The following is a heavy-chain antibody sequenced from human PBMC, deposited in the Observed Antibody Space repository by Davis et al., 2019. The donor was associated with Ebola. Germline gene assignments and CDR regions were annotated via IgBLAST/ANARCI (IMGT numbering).Heavy chain of an antibody. CDR3: ARHTYYDFWSGYYTGDAFDI. Sequence: SETLSLTCTVSGGSISSYYWSWIRQPPGKGLEWIGYIYYSGSTNYNPSLKSRVTISVDTSKNQFSLKLSSVTAADTAVYYCARHTYYDFWSGYYTGDAFDIWGQGTMVTVSS. CDR1: GGSISSYY. CDR2: IYYSGST. D-gene: IGHD3-3*01. J-gene: IGHJ3*02. V-gene: IGHV4-59*08.